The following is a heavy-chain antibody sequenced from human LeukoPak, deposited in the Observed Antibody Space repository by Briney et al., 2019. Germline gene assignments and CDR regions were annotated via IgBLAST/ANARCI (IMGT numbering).Heavy chain of an antibody. J-gene: IGHJ6*02. V-gene: IGHV3-23*01. CDR1: GFTFSSYA. CDR2: ISGSGGST. D-gene: IGHD3-9*01. Sequence: GGSLRLSCAASGFTFSSYAMSWVRQAPGKGLEWVSAISGSGGSTYYADSVKGRFTISRDNSKNTLYLQMNSLRAEDTAVYYCAKAGKLRYFDWYNKPHYGMDVWGQGTTVTVSS. CDR3: AKAGKLRYFDWYNKPHYGMDV.